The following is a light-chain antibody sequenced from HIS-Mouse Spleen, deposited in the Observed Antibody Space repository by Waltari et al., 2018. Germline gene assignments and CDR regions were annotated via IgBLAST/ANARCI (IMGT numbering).Light chain of an antibody. V-gene: IGKV1-12*01. J-gene: IGKJ1*01. CDR3: MQALQTPWT. Sequence: DIQMTQSPSSVSASVVDRVTITCRASQGISSWLAWYQQKPGKAPKLLIYAASSLQSGVPSRFSGSGSGTDFTLKISRVEAEDVGVYYCMQALQTPWTFGQGTKVEIK. CDR1: QGISSW. CDR2: AAS.